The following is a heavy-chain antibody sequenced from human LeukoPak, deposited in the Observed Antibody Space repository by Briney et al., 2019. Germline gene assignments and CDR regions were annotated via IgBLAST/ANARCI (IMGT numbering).Heavy chain of an antibody. D-gene: IGHD6-19*01. CDR2: IYYSGST. Sequence: RSETLSLTCTVSGRSISSYYWSCIRQPPEKGLEWIGYIYYSGSTNYNPSLKGRVTISVDTSKNQFSLKLSSVTAADTAVYYCARVDARYSSGWYLGGFDYWGQGTLVTVSS. CDR1: GRSISSYY. J-gene: IGHJ4*02. CDR3: ARVDARYSSGWYLGGFDY. V-gene: IGHV4-59*01.